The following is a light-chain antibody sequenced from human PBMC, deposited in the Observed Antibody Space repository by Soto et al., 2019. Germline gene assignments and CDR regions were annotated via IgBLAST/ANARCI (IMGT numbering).Light chain of an antibody. V-gene: IGKV1-5*01. CDR1: QSISSW. J-gene: IGKJ1*01. Sequence: DIQMTQSPSTLSASVGDRVTITCRASQSISSWLAWYQQKPGKAPKLLIYDASSLESGVPSRFSGSGSGTEFTLTISSLQPDDFATYDCQQYNSYWTVGQGNKVEIK. CDR2: DAS. CDR3: QQYNSYWT.